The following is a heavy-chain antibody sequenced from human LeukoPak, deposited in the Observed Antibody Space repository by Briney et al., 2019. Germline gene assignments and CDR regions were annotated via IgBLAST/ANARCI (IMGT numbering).Heavy chain of an antibody. CDR3: AREPFYYYYGMDV. CDR2: IYYNGST. V-gene: IGHV4-61*01. CDR1: GGSVSSGSYY. Sequence: SETLSLTCTVSGGSVSSGSYYWSWLRQPPGKGLEWIEYIYYNGSTNYNPSLKSRVTISVDTSKNQFSLKLSSVTAADTAVYYCAREPFYYYYGMDVWGQGTTVTVSS. J-gene: IGHJ6*02.